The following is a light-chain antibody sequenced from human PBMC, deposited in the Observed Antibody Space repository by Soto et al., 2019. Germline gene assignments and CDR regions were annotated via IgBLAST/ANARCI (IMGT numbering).Light chain of an antibody. Sequence: EIEVTQSPATLSLSPGERATLSCRASQSVSSFFAWYQQKPGQSPRLLIYDASNRASGIPARFTGSGSGTDFTLTISSVEPEDSAVDYCQQRGNWWTFGQGTKVDIK. CDR1: QSVSSF. CDR2: DAS. CDR3: QQRGNWWT. J-gene: IGKJ1*01. V-gene: IGKV3-11*01.